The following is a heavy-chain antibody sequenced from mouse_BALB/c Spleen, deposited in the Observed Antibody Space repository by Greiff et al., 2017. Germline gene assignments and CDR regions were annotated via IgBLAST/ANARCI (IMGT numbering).Heavy chain of an antibody. D-gene: IGHD2-1*01. CDR3: TRWGGNYGSAY. CDR1: GYTFTDYE. J-gene: IGHJ3*01. Sequence: QVQLKESGAELVRPGASVTLSCKASGYTFTDYEMHWVKQTPVHGLEWIGAIDPETGGTAYNQKFKGKATLTADKSSSTAYMELRSLTSEDSAVYYCTRWGGNYGSAYWGQGTLVTVSA. V-gene: IGHV1-15*01. CDR2: IDPETGGT.